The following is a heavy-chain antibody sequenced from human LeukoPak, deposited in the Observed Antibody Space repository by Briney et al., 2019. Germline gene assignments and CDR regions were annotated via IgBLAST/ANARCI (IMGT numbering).Heavy chain of an antibody. V-gene: IGHV3-7*01. CDR1: GFTFSSYG. J-gene: IGHJ4*02. CDR2: IKQDGSEK. Sequence: GGSLRLSCAASGFTFSSYGMSWVRQAPGKGLEWVANIKQDGSEKYYVDSVKGRFTISRDNAKNSLYLQMNSLRAEDTAVYYCARDDFDYWGQGTLVTVSS. CDR3: ARDDFDY.